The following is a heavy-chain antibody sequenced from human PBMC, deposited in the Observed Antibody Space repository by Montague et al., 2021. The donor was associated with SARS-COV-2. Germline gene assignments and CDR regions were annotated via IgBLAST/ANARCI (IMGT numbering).Heavy chain of an antibody. Sequence: SETLSLTCTVSGGSISSSSYYWGWIRQPPGKGLEWIGSIYDSWSTYYNPSLKSRVTISVDTSKNHFSLKLSSVTAADTAVYYCARRGRKLLPVATTVGGFDIWGQGTMVTVSS. CDR1: GGSISSSSYY. V-gene: IGHV4-39*02. D-gene: IGHD5-12*01. CDR2: IYDSWST. J-gene: IGHJ3*02. CDR3: ARRGRKLLPVATTVGGFDI.